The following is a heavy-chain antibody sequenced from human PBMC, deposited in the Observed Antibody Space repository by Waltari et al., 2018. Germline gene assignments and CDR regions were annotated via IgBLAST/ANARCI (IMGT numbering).Heavy chain of an antibody. D-gene: IGHD6-19*01. V-gene: IGHV3-7*01. CDR2: IKQDGSEK. J-gene: IGHJ4*02. CDR1: GFTFSSYW. Sequence: EVQLVESGGGLVQPGGSLRLSCAASGFTFSSYWMSWVRQAPGKGLEWVANIKQDGSEKYYVDSVKGRFTISRDNAKNSLYLQMNSLRAEDTAVYYCVRAVAGNYFDYWGQGTLVTVSS. CDR3: VRAVAGNYFDY.